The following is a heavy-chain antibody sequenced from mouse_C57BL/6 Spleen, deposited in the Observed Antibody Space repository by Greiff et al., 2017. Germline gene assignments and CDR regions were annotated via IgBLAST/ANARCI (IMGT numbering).Heavy chain of an antibody. CDR1: GYAFSSYW. J-gene: IGHJ4*01. D-gene: IGHD4-1*01. CDR3: VRETGNDAMDY. Sequence: QVQLQQSGAELVKPGASVKISCKASGYAFSSYWMNWVKQRPGKGLEWIGQIYPGDGDTNYNGKFKGKATLTADKSSSTAYMPLSSLTSGDSAVYFCVRETGNDAMDYWGQGTSLTVSS. V-gene: IGHV1-80*01. CDR2: IYPGDGDT.